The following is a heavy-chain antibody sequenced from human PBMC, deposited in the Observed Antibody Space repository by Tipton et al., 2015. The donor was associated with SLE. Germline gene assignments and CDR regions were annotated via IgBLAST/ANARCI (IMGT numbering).Heavy chain of an antibody. Sequence: SLRLSCAASGFTFSSYAMSWVRQAPGKGLEWVSAISGSGGSTYYADSVKGRFTISRDNSKNTLYLQMNSLRAEDTAVYYCAKDRGAQYSTFYAFDIWGQGTMVTVSS. D-gene: IGHD6-6*01. V-gene: IGHV3-23*01. J-gene: IGHJ3*02. CDR2: ISGSGGST. CDR3: AKDRGAQYSTFYAFDI. CDR1: GFTFSSYA.